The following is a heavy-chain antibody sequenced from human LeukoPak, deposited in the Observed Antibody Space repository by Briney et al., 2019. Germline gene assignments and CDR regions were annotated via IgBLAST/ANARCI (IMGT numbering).Heavy chain of an antibody. V-gene: IGHV3-21*01. CDR1: RFTLSSYS. CDR2: ISSSSSYI. D-gene: IGHD6-19*01. CDR3: ARVAVGQWLGGDL. Sequence: PGGSLRLSCAASRFTLSSYSMNWVRQAPGKGLEWVSSISSSSSYIYHADSVKGRFTISRDNAKNSLYLQMNSLRAEDTAVYYCARVAVGQWLGGDLWGQGTMVTVSS. J-gene: IGHJ3*01.